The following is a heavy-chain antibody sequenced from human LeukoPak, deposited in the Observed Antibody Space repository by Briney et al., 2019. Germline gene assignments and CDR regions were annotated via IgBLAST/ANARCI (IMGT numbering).Heavy chain of an antibody. Sequence: SETLSLTFTVSGGSISSSSYYWGWIRQPPGKGPEWIGSIYYSGSTYYNPSLKSRVTISVDTSKNQFSLKLSSVTAADTAIYYCARDVMVRGVTDYWGQGTLVTVSS. D-gene: IGHD3-10*01. V-gene: IGHV4-39*07. CDR3: ARDVMVRGVTDY. CDR2: IYYSGST. CDR1: GGSISSSSYY. J-gene: IGHJ4*02.